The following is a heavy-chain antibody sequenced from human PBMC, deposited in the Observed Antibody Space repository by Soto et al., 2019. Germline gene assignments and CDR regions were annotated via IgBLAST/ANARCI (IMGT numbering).Heavy chain of an antibody. D-gene: IGHD1-1*01. CDR3: LHGWNN. CDR1: GFTFSSYA. J-gene: IGHJ4*02. V-gene: IGHV3-30-3*01. Sequence: QVQLVESGGGVVQPGRSLRLSCAASGFTFSSYAMHWVRQAPGKGLEWVAVISYDGSNKYYADSVKGRFTISRDNSKNTLYLQMNRLRAEDTAVYYCLHGWNNWGQGTLVTVSS. CDR2: ISYDGSNK.